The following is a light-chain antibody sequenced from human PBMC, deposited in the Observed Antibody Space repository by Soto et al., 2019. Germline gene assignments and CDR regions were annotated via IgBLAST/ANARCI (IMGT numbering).Light chain of an antibody. CDR3: LLSYSGARV. CDR2: NTS. V-gene: IGLV7-46*01. CDR1: TGAVPSGHY. Sequence: QAVVTQEPSVTVSPGGKVTLTCGSSTGAVPSGHYPYWFQQKPGQAPRTLFYNTSNKHSWTPARFSGSLLGGKAALTLSGAQPEDEAEYYCLLSYSGARVFGGGTKLTVL. J-gene: IGLJ3*02.